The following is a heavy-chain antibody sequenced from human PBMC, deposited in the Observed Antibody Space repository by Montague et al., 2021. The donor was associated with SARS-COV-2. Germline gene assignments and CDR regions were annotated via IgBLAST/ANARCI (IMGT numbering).Heavy chain of an antibody. CDR1: GGSISSYY. CDR3: ATLSRRTAAGTRDYFGLDV. V-gene: IGHV4-59*12. CDR2: IFHSGTI. J-gene: IGHJ6*02. Sequence: SETLSLTCAVSGGSISSYYWSWIRQTPGKGLEWIGEIFHSGTINYNPSLKSRVSISVDKSDNQSSLRLSSLIAADTAVYYCATLSRRTAAGTRDYFGLDVWGQGTTVVVSS. D-gene: IGHD6-13*01.